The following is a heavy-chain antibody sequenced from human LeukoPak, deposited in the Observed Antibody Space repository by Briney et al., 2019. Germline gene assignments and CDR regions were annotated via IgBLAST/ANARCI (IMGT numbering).Heavy chain of an antibody. J-gene: IGHJ5*02. Sequence: PGGSLRLSCGVSGFTFSSYAMSWVRQAPGKGLEWASAISGSGGSTYYADSVKGGFTISRDNSKNTLHLQMNSLRAEDTAVYYCAKDDRRYCSSTSCLDSFDPWGQGTLVTVSS. CDR1: GFTFSSYA. CDR2: ISGSGGST. D-gene: IGHD2-2*01. V-gene: IGHV3-23*01. CDR3: AKDDRRYCSSTSCLDSFDP.